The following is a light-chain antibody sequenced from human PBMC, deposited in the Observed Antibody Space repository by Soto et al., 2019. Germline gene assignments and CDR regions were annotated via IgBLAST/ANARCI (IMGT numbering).Light chain of an antibody. J-gene: IGKJ2*01. CDR2: GVS. V-gene: IGKV3-20*01. CDR1: QSVSRTY. CDR3: HHYGTSPYT. Sequence: EIVLTQSPGTLALSPGERATLSCRASQSVSRTYLAWYQQKPGQAPRLLVYGVSIRAAGIPDRFSGSGSGTDFTLTINRLEPEYFAVYYCHHYGTSPYTFGQGTKLEIK.